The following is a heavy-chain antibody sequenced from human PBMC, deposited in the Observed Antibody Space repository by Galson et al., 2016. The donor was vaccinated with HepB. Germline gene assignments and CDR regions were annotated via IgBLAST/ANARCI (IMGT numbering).Heavy chain of an antibody. D-gene: IGHD5-24*01. Sequence: SLRLSCAASGFSFSNCWMSWVRQAPGKGLEWVAVISYDGTNKYYADSLKCRFTISRDNSKNTLYLQMNNLRGEDTSVYYCARPREGYNSSYYYGMDVWGPGTTATVSS. CDR2: ISYDGTNK. CDR3: ARPREGYNSSYYYGMDV. V-gene: IGHV3-30*03. CDR1: GFSFSNCW. J-gene: IGHJ6*02.